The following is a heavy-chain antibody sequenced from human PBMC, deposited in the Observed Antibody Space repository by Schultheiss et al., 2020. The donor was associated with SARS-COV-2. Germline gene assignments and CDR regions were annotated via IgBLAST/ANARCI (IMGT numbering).Heavy chain of an antibody. V-gene: IGHV4-38-2*01. CDR1: GYSISSGYY. Sequence: SETLSLTCAVSGYSISSGYYWGWIRQPPGKGLEWIGSIYHSGSTYYNPSLKSRVTISVDTSKNQFSLKLSSVTAADTAVYYCARVRLVRGVISYYFDYWGQGTLVTVSS. J-gene: IGHJ4*02. CDR2: IYHSGST. CDR3: ARVRLVRGVISYYFDY. D-gene: IGHD3-10*01.